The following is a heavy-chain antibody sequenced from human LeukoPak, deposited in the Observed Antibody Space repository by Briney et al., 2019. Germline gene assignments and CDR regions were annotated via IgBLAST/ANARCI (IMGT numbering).Heavy chain of an antibody. CDR2: ISPSGSTI. Sequence: GGSLRLSCAASGFTFSTYVMNWFRQAPGKGLEWISYISPSGSTIYYVDSVKGRFITSRDNAKDSLYLQMNSLRVEDTAVYYCARDPRGPDYWGQGTLVTVSS. J-gene: IGHJ4*02. V-gene: IGHV3-48*03. CDR3: ARDPRGPDY. CDR1: GFTFSTYV.